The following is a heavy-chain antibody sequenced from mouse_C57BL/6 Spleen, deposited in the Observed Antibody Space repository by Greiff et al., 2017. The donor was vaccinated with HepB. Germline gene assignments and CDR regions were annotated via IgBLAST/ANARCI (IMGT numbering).Heavy chain of an antibody. J-gene: IGHJ3*01. D-gene: IGHD1-1*01. CDR2: IYPGDGDT. Sequence: VQLQQSGAELVKPGASVKISCKASGYAFSSYWMNWVKQRPGKGLEWIGQIYPGDGDTNYNGKFKGKATLTADKSSSTTYMQLSSLTSEASAVYFCASASPGYYGSSYGFAYGGQGTLVTVSA. CDR3: ASASPGYYGSSYGFAY. CDR1: GYAFSSYW. V-gene: IGHV1-80*01.